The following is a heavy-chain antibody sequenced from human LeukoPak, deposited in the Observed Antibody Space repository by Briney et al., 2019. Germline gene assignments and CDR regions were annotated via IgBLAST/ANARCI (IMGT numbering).Heavy chain of an antibody. CDR2: ISYDGSNK. J-gene: IGHJ4*02. Sequence: GRSLRLSCAASAFTFSSYGMHWVRQAPGKGLEWVAVISYDGSNKYYADSVKGRFTISRDNSKNTLYLQMNSLRAEDTAVYYCAKEGGAYSYGFYYFDYWGQGTLVTVSS. D-gene: IGHD5-18*01. V-gene: IGHV3-30*18. CDR3: AKEGGAYSYGFYYFDY. CDR1: AFTFSSYG.